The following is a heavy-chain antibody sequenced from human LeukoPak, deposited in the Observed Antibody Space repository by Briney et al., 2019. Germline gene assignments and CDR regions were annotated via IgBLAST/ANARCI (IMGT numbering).Heavy chain of an antibody. D-gene: IGHD2-21*02. J-gene: IGHJ4*02. CDR2: IYSDNT. CDR3: AKSHHVTAIDY. CDR1: GFTFSSYA. Sequence: GGSLRLSCAASGFTFSSYAMSWVRQAPGKGLEWVSFIYSDNTHYSDSVKGRFTISRDNSKNTLYLQMNSLRADDTAVYYCAKSHHVTAIDYWGQGTLVTVSS. V-gene: IGHV3-23*03.